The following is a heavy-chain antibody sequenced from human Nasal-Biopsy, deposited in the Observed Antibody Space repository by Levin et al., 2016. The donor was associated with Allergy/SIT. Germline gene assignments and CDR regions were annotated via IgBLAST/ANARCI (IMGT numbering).Heavy chain of an antibody. V-gene: IGHV1-18*01. Sequence: ASVKVSCKTAGYTFTEFGVSWLRQAPGHGLEWMGWISGYDGDTRYAEKFQDRLTMTTDTSTSTAYMELRSLGSDDTATYYCARDLYVWGPGSYYNVWGQGSVVTVSS. CDR3: ARDLYVWGPGSYYNV. CDR2: ISGYDGDT. D-gene: IGHD3-10*01. CDR1: GYTFTEFG. J-gene: IGHJ1*01.